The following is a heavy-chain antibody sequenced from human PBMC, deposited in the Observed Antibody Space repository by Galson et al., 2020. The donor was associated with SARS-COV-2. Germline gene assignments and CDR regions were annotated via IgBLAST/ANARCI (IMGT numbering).Heavy chain of an antibody. CDR3: ARAPERRITIFGVVAEGYYFDY. CDR1: GYSISSGYY. V-gene: IGHV4-38-2*02. D-gene: IGHD3-3*01. J-gene: IGHJ4*02. CDR2: IYHSGST. Sequence: SETLSLTCTVSGYSISSGYYWGWIRQPPGKGLEWIGSIYHSGSTYYNPSLKSRVTISVDTSKNQFSLKLSSVTAADTAAYYCARAPERRITIFGVVAEGYYFDYWGQGTLVTVSS.